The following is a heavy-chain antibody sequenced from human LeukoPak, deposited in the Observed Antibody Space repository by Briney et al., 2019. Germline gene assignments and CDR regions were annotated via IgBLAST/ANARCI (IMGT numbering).Heavy chain of an antibody. CDR2: ISYDGSNK. CDR1: GFTFSSYS. D-gene: IGHD2-15*01. Sequence: GGSLRLSCAASGFTFSSYSMNWVRQASGKGLEWVAVISYDGSNKYYADSVKGRFTISRDNSKNTLYLQMNSLRAEDTAVYYCAKDRLVEVVIDAFDIWGQGTMVTVSS. CDR3: AKDRLVEVVIDAFDI. V-gene: IGHV3-30*18. J-gene: IGHJ3*02.